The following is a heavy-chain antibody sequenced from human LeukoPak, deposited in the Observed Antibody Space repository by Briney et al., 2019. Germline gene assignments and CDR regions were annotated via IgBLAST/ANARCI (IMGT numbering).Heavy chain of an antibody. CDR1: GGSISISSYY. D-gene: IGHD6-19*01. Sequence: PSETLSLTCTVSGGSISISSYYWGWVRQPPGKGLEWVGSIYYSGSTYYNPSLKSRVIISVDTYKTQFSLKLSYVTAVESDVYYYARHRTNSGWTDYWGQGTLVTVSS. V-gene: IGHV4-39*01. CDR2: IYYSGST. J-gene: IGHJ4*02. CDR3: ARHRTNSGWTDY.